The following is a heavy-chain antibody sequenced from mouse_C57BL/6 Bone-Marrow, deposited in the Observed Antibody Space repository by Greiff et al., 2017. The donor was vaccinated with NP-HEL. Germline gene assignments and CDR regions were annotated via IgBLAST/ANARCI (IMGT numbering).Heavy chain of an antibody. J-gene: IGHJ1*03. D-gene: IGHD1-1*01. CDR1: GYTFTSYG. CDR2: IYPRSGNT. CDR3: ARDNYGSSWDFDV. Sequence: LQESGAELARPGASVKLSCKASGYTFTSYGISWVKQRTGQGLEWIGEIYPRSGNTYYNEKFKGKATLTADKSSSTAYMELRSLTSEDSAVYFCARDNYGSSWDFDVWGTGTTVTVSS. V-gene: IGHV1-81*01.